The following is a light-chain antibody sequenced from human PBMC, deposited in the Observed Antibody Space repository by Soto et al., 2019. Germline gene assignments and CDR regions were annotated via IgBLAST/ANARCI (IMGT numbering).Light chain of an antibody. J-gene: IGKJ1*01. Sequence: IVMTTSPLSLPVTTGEPASISCRSSQSLLHTNGYSYLDWYLQKPGQSPQLLIYLGSNRASGVPDRFSGSGSGTDFTLKISRVEAEDVGVYYCMQALQAWTFGQGTKV. CDR1: QSLLHTNGYSY. CDR3: MQALQAWT. CDR2: LGS. V-gene: IGKV2-28*01.